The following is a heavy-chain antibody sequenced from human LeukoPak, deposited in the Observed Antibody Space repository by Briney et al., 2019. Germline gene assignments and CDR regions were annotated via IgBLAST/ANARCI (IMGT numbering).Heavy chain of an antibody. J-gene: IGHJ6*03. CDR3: ARGYYYYYMDV. CDR2: INPSGGST. CDR1: GYTFTSYY. V-gene: IGHV1-46*01. Sequence: ASVTVSCKASGYTFTSYYMHWVRQAPGQGLEWMGIINPSGGSTNYAQKFQGRVTMTRDTSTSTAYMELRSLRSDDTAVYYCARGYYYYYMDVWGKGTTVTVSS.